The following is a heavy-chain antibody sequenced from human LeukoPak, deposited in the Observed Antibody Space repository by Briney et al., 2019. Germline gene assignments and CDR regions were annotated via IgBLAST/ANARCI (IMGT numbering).Heavy chain of an antibody. Sequence: PGGSLRLSCAAAGFTFSSYAMRWVRQAPGKGLEWVSHISSSGRTTDYADSVKGRFTISRDNSKNTVYLQMNSLRDEDTAVYYCAKLCSGGSCYWNYWGQGTLVTVSS. CDR3: AKLCSGGSCYWNY. D-gene: IGHD2-15*01. CDR1: GFTFSSYA. V-gene: IGHV3-23*01. J-gene: IGHJ4*02. CDR2: ISSSGRTT.